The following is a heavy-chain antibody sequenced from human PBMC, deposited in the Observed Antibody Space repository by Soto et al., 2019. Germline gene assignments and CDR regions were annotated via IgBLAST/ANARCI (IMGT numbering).Heavy chain of an antibody. J-gene: IGHJ6*02. Sequence: GGSLRLSCVASGFTFSSYWMSWVRQAPGKGLEWVANIKQDGSEKYYVDSVKGRFTISRDNAKNSLYLQMNSLRAEDTAVYYCARDCDYYDSSGYCYYYYGMDVWGQGTTVTVSS. V-gene: IGHV3-7*01. CDR1: GFTFSSYW. CDR3: ARDCDYYDSSGYCYYYYGMDV. D-gene: IGHD3-22*01. CDR2: IKQDGSEK.